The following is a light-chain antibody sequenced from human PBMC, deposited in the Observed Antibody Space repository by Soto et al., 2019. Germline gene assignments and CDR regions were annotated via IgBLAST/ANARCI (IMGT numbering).Light chain of an antibody. V-gene: IGKV4-1*01. CDR3: QQYCSPPWT. CDR2: WAS. CDR1: QSVVYSSNNKNY. J-gene: IGKJ1*01. Sequence: DIVMTQSPDSLAVSLGERVTINCKSSQSVVYSSNNKNYLAWYQQKPGQPPKLLIYWASTRESGVPDRFSGSGSGTDFTLTISSLQAEDVAVYYCQQYCSPPWTFGQGTKVEIK.